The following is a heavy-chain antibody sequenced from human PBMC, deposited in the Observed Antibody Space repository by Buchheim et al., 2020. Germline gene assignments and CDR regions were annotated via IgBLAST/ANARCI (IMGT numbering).Heavy chain of an antibody. Sequence: QVQLVESGGGVVQPGRSLRLSCAASGFTFSSYGMHWVRQAPGKGLEWVAVIWYDGSNKYYADSVKGRFTISRDHSKNTLYLQMNSLRAEDTAVYYCARYYYGSGSYLGQLDYWGQGTL. D-gene: IGHD3-10*01. CDR3: ARYYYGSGSYLGQLDY. CDR2: IWYDGSNK. J-gene: IGHJ4*02. CDR1: GFTFSSYG. V-gene: IGHV3-33*01.